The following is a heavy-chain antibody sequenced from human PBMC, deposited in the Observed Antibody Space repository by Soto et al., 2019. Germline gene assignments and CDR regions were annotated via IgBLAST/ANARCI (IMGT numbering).Heavy chain of an antibody. CDR1: GFTFSSYA. V-gene: IGHV3-30-3*01. J-gene: IGHJ6*02. CDR3: TVITGTTGVRGGGNLDV. D-gene: IGHD1-7*01. CDR2: ISYDGSNK. Sequence: GGSLRLSCAASGFTFSSYAMHWVRQAPGKGLEWVAVISYDGSNKYYADSVKGRFTISRDNSKNTLYLQMNSLRAEDTAVYYCTVITGTTGVRGGGNLDVWGQGTTVTVSS.